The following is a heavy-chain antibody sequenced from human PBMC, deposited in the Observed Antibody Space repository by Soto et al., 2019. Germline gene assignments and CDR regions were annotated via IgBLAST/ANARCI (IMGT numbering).Heavy chain of an antibody. Sequence: PSETLSLTCTVSGGSISSYYWSWIRQPPGKGLEWIGYIYYSGSTNYNPSLKSRVTISVDTSKNQFSLKLSSVTAADTAVYYCARHTDILTGYYYYDSSGYFDYWGQGTLVTVSS. CDR2: IYYSGST. J-gene: IGHJ4*02. CDR1: GGSISSYY. D-gene: IGHD3-9*01. CDR3: ARHTDILTGYYYYDSSGYFDY. V-gene: IGHV4-59*08.